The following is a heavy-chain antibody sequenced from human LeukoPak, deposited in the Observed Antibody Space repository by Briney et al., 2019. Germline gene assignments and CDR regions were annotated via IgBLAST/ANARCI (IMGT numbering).Heavy chain of an antibody. Sequence: SETLSLTCTVSGGSISSYYWSWIRQPPGKGLKWIGYIYYSGSTNYNPSLKSRVTISVDTSKNQFSLKLSSVTAADTAVYYCAREYSSGWFYYFDYWGQGTLVTVSS. V-gene: IGHV4-59*12. CDR2: IYYSGST. J-gene: IGHJ4*02. CDR1: GGSISSYY. D-gene: IGHD6-19*01. CDR3: AREYSSGWFYYFDY.